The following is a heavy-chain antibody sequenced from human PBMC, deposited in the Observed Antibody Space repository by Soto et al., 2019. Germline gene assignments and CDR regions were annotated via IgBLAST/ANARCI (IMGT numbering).Heavy chain of an antibody. CDR1: GYTFIDYY. V-gene: IGHV1-2*04. D-gene: IGHD2-21*02. CDR2: INPKGGGT. Sequence: QVQLLQSEAEVKKPGASVKVSCKASGYTFIDYYMHWVRQAPGQGPEWMGCINPKGGGTKYAQKFQDWVTMTWDTSISTAYMELNRLRSDDTAVYYCARESVALTKDFDYWGQGTLVTVSS. CDR3: ARESVALTKDFDY. J-gene: IGHJ4*02.